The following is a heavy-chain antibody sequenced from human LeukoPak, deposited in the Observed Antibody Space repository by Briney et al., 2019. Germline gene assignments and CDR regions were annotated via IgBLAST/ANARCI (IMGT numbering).Heavy chain of an antibody. D-gene: IGHD6-19*01. Sequence: SETLSLTCTVSGGSINSSSYYWGWIRQPPGKGLEWIGSIYYSGSTYYNPSLKSRVTISVDTSKNQFSLKLSSVTAADTAVYYCARRPEGGAVAGTRYYYGMDVWGQGTTVTVSS. CDR3: ARRPEGGAVAGTRYYYGMDV. V-gene: IGHV4-39*07. J-gene: IGHJ6*02. CDR2: IYYSGST. CDR1: GGSINSSSYY.